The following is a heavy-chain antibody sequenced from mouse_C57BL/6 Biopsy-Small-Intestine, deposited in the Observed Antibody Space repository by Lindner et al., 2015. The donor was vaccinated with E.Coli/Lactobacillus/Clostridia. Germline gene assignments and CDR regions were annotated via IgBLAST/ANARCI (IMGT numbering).Heavy chain of an antibody. V-gene: IGHV1S126*01. CDR3: ARSAGREPFTY. D-gene: IGHD3-3*01. CDR1: GGSFNNYG. CDR2: LIPLFRTP. Sequence: SVKVSCKASGGSFNNYGVTWMRQAPGQGLEWMGVLIPLFRTPSCAQKFQDRVTISADRSTSTSYLEVRGLRFDDTAVYFCARSAGREPFTYWGQGTQVTVSS. J-gene: IGHJ4*01.